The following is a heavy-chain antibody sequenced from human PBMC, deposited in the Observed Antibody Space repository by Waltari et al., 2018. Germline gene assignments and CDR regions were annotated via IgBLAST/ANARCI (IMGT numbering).Heavy chain of an antibody. CDR1: GGSISSYY. CDR2: IYYSGST. CDR3: ARSRGWAMDY. Sequence: QVQLQESGPGLVKPSETLSLTCTVYGGSISSYYWSWIRQPPGKGLEWIGYIYYSGSTNYNPSLKSRVTISVDTSKNQFSLKLSSVTAADTAVYYCARSRGWAMDYWGQGTLVTVSS. V-gene: IGHV4-59*01. D-gene: IGHD6-19*01. J-gene: IGHJ4*02.